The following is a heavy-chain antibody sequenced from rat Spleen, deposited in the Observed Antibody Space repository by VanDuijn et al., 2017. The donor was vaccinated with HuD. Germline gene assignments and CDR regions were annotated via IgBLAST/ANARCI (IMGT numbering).Heavy chain of an antibody. D-gene: IGHD1-6*01. CDR1: DYSITSNY. V-gene: IGHV3-1*01. Sequence: EVQLQESGPGLVKPSQSLSLTCSVTDYSITSNYWGWIRKFPGNKMEWVGHMTNSGIASYNPSLKRRISITRDTSKNQFFLQLNSVTTEDTTTYYCATFMYTTDYYYDDYWGQGVMVTVSS. J-gene: IGHJ2*01. CDR3: ATFMYTTDYYYDDY. CDR2: MTNSGIA.